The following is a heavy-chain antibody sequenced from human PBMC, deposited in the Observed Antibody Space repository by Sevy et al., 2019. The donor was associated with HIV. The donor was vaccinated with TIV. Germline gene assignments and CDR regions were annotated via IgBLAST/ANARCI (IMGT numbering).Heavy chain of an antibody. CDR2: ISSSSYI. CDR3: ARGTDIVVVPAAYNWFDP. V-gene: IGHV3-21*01. J-gene: IGHJ5*02. D-gene: IGHD2-2*01. CDR1: GFTFSSYS. Sequence: GGPLRLSCAASGFTFSSYSMNWVRQAPGKGLEWVSSISSSSYIYYADSVKGRFTISRDNAKNSLYLQMNSLRAEDTAVYYCARGTDIVVVPAAYNWFDPWGQGTLVTVSS.